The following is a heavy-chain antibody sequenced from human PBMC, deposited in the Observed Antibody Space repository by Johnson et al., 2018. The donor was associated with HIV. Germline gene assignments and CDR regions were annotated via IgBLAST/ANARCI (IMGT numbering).Heavy chain of an antibody. Sequence: MKCVRQTPGMGLEWVSVIYSGGTTNYADSVKGRFTISRDNSKNTLYLQMNSLRADDTAVYYCARDPSRSPGAFDIWGQGTMVTVSS. CDR3: ARDPSRSPGAFDI. V-gene: IGHV3-53*01. J-gene: IGHJ3*02. CDR2: IYSGGTT.